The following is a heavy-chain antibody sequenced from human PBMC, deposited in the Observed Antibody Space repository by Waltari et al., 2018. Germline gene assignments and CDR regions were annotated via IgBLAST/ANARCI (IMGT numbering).Heavy chain of an antibody. Sequence: EVQLVQSGAEVKKPGESLKISCKGSGYSFTSYWIGWVRQMPGKGLEWMGTSDPGDSDTRYSPSFQGQVTISADKSISTAYLQWSSLKASDTAMYYCARHFASSGWFVGDYFDYWGQGTLVTVSS. CDR1: GYSFTSYW. V-gene: IGHV5-51*01. J-gene: IGHJ4*02. CDR2: SDPGDSDT. D-gene: IGHD6-19*01. CDR3: ARHFASSGWFVGDYFDY.